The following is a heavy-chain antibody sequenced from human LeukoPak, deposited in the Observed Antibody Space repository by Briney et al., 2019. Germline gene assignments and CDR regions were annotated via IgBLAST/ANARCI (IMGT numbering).Heavy chain of an antibody. J-gene: IGHJ4*02. CDR2: INSDGSDT. Sequence: GGSLRLSCAASGFTFSSYWMYWVRQAPGKGLVWVSRINSDGSDTSYADSVRGRFTISRDNSKNTLYLQMNSLRVEDTAVYYCARGRGSGWYGGYFDYWGQGTLVTVSS. D-gene: IGHD6-19*01. CDR3: ARGRGSGWYGGYFDY. CDR1: GFTFSSYW. V-gene: IGHV3-74*01.